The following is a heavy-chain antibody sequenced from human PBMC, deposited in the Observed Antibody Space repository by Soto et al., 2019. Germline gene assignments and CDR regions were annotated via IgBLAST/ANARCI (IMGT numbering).Heavy chain of an antibody. J-gene: IGHJ4*02. V-gene: IGHV3-30*18. CDR2: ISYDGTNK. D-gene: IGHD3-22*01. CDR3: AKGLRITMIEVVFDY. Sequence: GGSLRLSWAASAFTFSSYGMHWVRQAPGKGLKWVTVISYDGTNKYEADAVKAAYTISRENYKNPLCLQMNSLRAEDTAVCYCAKGLRITMIEVVFDYWGQGTLVTVSS. CDR1: AFTFSSYG.